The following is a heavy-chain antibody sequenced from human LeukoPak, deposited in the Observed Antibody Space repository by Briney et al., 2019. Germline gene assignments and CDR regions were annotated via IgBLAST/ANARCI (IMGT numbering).Heavy chain of an antibody. CDR1: GFTFSSYA. J-gene: IGHJ4*02. CDR2: ISGSGGST. D-gene: IGHD2-21*02. CDR3: ALHFPRYCGGDCSRG. V-gene: IGHV3-23*01. Sequence: PGGSLRLSCAASGFTFSSYAMSWVRQAPGKGLEWVSAISGSGGSTYYADSVKGRFTISRDNSKNTLYLQMNSLRAEDTAVYYCALHFPRYCGGDCSRGWGQGTLVTVSS.